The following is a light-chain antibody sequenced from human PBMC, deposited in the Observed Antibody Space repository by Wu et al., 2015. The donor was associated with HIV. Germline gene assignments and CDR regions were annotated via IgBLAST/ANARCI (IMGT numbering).Light chain of an antibody. J-gene: IGKJ1*01. V-gene: IGKV3-20*01. CDR1: QSVTSSS. CDR3: QQYGSSPRT. CDR2: GAS. Sequence: EIVLTQSPGTLSLSPGERATLSCRASQSVTSSSLAWYQQKPGQAPRLLIYGASSRATGIPDRFSGSGSGTDFTLTISRLEPEDFAVYYRQQYGSSPRTFGQGTKVEIK.